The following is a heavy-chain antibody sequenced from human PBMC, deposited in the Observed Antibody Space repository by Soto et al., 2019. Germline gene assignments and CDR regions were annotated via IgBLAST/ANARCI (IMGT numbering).Heavy chain of an antibody. J-gene: IGHJ4*02. CDR3: AKGLYNWNDGFDY. CDR1: GFTFSSYA. V-gene: IGHV3-23*01. D-gene: IGHD1-1*01. CDR2: ISGSGGST. Sequence: EVQLLESGGGLVQPGGSLRLSCAASGFTFSSYAMSWVRQAPGKGLEWVSAISGSGGSTYCADSVKGRFTISRDNSKNTLYLQMNSLRAEDTAVYYCAKGLYNWNDGFDYWGQGTLVTVSS.